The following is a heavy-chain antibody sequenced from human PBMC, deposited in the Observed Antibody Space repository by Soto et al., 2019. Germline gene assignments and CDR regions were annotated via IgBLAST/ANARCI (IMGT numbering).Heavy chain of an antibody. J-gene: IGHJ6*02. Sequence: ASVKVSCKAPGYTFTSYGISWVRQAPGQGLEWMGWISAYNGNTNYAQKLQGRVTMTTDTSTSTAYMEPRSLRSDDTAVYYCARGYCSSTSCYRYGMDVWGQGTTVTVSS. CDR2: ISAYNGNT. V-gene: IGHV1-18*04. CDR3: ARGYCSSTSCYRYGMDV. CDR1: GYTFTSYG. D-gene: IGHD2-2*01.